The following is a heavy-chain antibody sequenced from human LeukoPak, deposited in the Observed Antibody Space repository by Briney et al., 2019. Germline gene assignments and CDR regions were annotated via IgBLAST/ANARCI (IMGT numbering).Heavy chain of an antibody. J-gene: IGHJ5*02. D-gene: IGHD3-3*01. V-gene: IGHV4-59*01. CDR2: IYYSGST. CDR1: GGSISSYY. CDR3: ARQYYDFWSDPNPYWFDP. Sequence: SETLSLTCTVSGGSISSYYWSWIRQPPGKGLEWIGYIYYSGSTNYNPSLKSRVTISVDTSKNQFSLWLSSVTAADTAVYYCARQYYDFWSDPNPYWFDPWGQGTLVTVSS.